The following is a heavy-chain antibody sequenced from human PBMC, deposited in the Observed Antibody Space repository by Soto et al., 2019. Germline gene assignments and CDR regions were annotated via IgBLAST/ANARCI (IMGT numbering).Heavy chain of an antibody. V-gene: IGHV4-59*01. CDR3: AXVESGMAAAGRDDWFDP. Sequence: SVTLSLTCTVSGGSISSYYWSWIRQPPGKGLEWIGYIYYSGSTNYNPSLKSRVTISVDTSKNQFSLKLSSVTAADTAVYYCAXVESGMAAAGRDDWFDPWGQGTLVTVSS. D-gene: IGHD6-13*01. CDR1: GGSISSYY. CDR2: IYYSGST. J-gene: IGHJ5*02.